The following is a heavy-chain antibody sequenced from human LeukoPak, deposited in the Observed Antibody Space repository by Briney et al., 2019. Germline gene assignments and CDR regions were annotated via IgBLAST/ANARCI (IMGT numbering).Heavy chain of an antibody. CDR3: ARHREGGAYYYYGMDV. Sequence: SETLSLTCTVSGGSISSSSYYWGWIRQPPGKGLEWIGSIYYSGSTYYNPSLKSRVTISVDTSKNQFSLKLSSVTAADTAVYYCARHREGGAYYYYGMDVWGQGTTVTVSS. J-gene: IGHJ6*02. CDR1: GGSISSSSYY. V-gene: IGHV4-39*01. D-gene: IGHD3-16*01. CDR2: IYYSGST.